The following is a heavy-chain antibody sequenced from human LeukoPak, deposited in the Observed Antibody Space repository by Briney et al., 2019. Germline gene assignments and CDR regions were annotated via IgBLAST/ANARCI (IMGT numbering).Heavy chain of an antibody. V-gene: IGHV6-1*01. D-gene: IGHD5-12*01. J-gene: IGHJ3*02. Sequence: SQTLSLTCAISGDSVSSNSAAWNWNRQSPSRGLEWLGMTYYRSKWYNDYAVCVESRITINPDTSKNQFSLQLNSVTPEDTAVYYCAARWLRYDAFDIWGQGTMVTVSS. CDR2: TYYRSKWYN. CDR1: GDSVSSNSAA. CDR3: AARWLRYDAFDI.